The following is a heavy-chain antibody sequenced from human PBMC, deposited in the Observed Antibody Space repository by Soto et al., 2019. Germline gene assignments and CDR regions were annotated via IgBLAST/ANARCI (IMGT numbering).Heavy chain of an antibody. V-gene: IGHV3-23*01. CDR3: AKDMGRGYSYGDVDN. D-gene: IGHD5-18*01. J-gene: IGHJ4*02. CDR2: ISGSAEST. Sequence: EVHLLESGGDLVRPGGSLRLSCAASGFTFSAYDMSWVRLAPGKGLEGVSAISGSAESTYYADSVRGRFTISRDNSKDTLHLQRNGLRADDTSVYYCAKDMGRGYSYGDVDNWGQGTLVTVSA. CDR1: GFTFSAYD.